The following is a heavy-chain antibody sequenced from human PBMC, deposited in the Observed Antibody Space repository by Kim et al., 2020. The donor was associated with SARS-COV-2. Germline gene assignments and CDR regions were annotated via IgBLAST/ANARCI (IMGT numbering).Heavy chain of an antibody. CDR1: GGSISSYY. D-gene: IGHD6-19*01. CDR3: ARGDYSSGWYLAY. V-gene: IGHV4-59*13. CDR2: IYYSGST. Sequence: SETLSLTCTVSGGSISSYYWSWIRQPPGKGLEWIGYIYYSGSTNYNPSLKSRVTISVDTSKNQFSLKLSSVTAADTAVYYCARGDYSSGWYLAYWGQGTL. J-gene: IGHJ4*02.